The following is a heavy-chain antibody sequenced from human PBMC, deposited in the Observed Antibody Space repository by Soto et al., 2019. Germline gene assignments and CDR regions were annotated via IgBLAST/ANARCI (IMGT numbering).Heavy chain of an antibody. D-gene: IGHD5-18*01. CDR3: AQLFYGIDN. CDR2: IIPIFGTA. Sequence: SVKVSFKASGGTFSSYAISWVRQAPGQGLEWMGGIIPIFGTANYAQKFQGRVTITADESTSTAYMELSSLRSVDTATYYCAQLFYGIDNWGQGTRVTVSS. V-gene: IGHV1-69*13. J-gene: IGHJ4*02. CDR1: GGTFSSYA.